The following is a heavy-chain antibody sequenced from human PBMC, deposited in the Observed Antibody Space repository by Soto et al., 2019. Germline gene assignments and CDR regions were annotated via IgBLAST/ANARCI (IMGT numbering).Heavy chain of an antibody. D-gene: IGHD1-1*01. J-gene: IGHJ4*02. CDR1: GASISNYY. V-gene: IGHV4-4*07. CDR3: ARESRSELGTVEY. CDR2: IYASGTI. Sequence: SETLSLTCTVSGASISNYYWSWIRQPAGKGLECLGRIYASGTITYNPSLRSRVTMSVDTSMNQFSLNLNSVTAADTAVYYCARESRSELGTVEYWGQGTLVPVYS.